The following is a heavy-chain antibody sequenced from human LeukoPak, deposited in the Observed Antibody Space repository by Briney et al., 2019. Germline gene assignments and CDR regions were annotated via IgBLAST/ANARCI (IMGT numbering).Heavy chain of an antibody. V-gene: IGHV3-23*01. D-gene: IGHD1-26*01. J-gene: IGHJ6*02. CDR1: GFTFSSYA. Sequence: GGSLRLSCAASGFTFSSYAMSWVRQAPGKGLEWVSAFSGSGGSTYYADSVKGRFTISRDNSKNTLYLQMNSLRAEDTAVYYCAKPLIVGATELYYYYGMDVWGQGTTVTVSS. CDR3: AKPLIVGATELYYYYGMDV. CDR2: FSGSGGST.